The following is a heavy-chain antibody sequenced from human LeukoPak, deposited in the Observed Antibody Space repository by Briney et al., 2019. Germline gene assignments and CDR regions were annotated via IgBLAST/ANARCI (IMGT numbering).Heavy chain of an antibody. CDR2: ITYIGNT. D-gene: IGHD3-10*01. CDR1: GGLYRVYY. J-gene: IGHJ4*02. Sequence: PSETLSLPHAVYGGLYRVYYWLCGPDPPGKGQVGRGDITYIGNTNYNPSLSGRVPLYLDTSKNHFSLRLSSVTAAGTAVCYCSGVWPYYGSGSFDYWGQGNLVTVSS. V-gene: IGHV4-34*01. CDR3: SGVWPYYGSGSFDY.